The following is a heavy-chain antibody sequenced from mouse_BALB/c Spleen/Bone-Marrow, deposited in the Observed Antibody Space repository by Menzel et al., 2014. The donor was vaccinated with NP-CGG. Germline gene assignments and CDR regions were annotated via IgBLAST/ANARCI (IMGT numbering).Heavy chain of an antibody. V-gene: IGHV7-3*02. J-gene: IGHJ2*01. CDR1: GFTFTGYY. D-gene: IGHD2-1*01. CDR3: ARDDGNYHSLDY. Sequence: EVQRVESGGGLVQPGGSLRLSCATSGFTFTGYYMSWVRQPPGRALEWLGFIRDKANGYTTEYSASVKGRFTISRDNSQNIVYHLMNTPRTEDSATYYCARDDGNYHSLDYWGQGTTLTVSS. CDR2: IRDKANGYTT.